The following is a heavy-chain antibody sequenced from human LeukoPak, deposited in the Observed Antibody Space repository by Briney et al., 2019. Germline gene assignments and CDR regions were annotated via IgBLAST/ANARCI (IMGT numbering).Heavy chain of an antibody. CDR1: GFTYSTCW. J-gene: IGHJ4*02. CDR3: ARGCSGGAFDI. CDR2: IKQDGSEK. V-gene: IGHV3-7*04. D-gene: IGHD2-15*01. Sequence: GGSLRLSCAASGFTYSTCWMRWVRQAPGKGLEWVANIKQDGSEKYYLDSVKGRFTISRDNAKNSLYLQMNSLRAEDTAVYYCARGCSGGAFDIWGQGTLVTVSS.